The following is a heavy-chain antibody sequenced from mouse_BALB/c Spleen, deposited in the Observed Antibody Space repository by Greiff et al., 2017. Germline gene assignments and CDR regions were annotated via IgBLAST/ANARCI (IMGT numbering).Heavy chain of an antibody. CDR1: GFTFSSFG. CDR2: ISSGSSTI. CDR3: ARSILPYGNYDY. J-gene: IGHJ4*01. V-gene: IGHV5-17*02. Sequence: EVKLVESGGGLVQPGGSRKLSCAASGFTFSSFGMHWVRQAPEKGLEWVAYISSGSSTIYYADTVKGRFTISRDNPKNTLFLQMTSLRSEDTAMYYCARSILPYGNYDYWGQGTSVTVSS. D-gene: IGHD2-1*01.